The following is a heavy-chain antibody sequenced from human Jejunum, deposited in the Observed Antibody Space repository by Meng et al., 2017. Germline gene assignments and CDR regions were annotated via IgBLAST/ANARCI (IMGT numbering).Heavy chain of an antibody. CDR2: ISYNEGDT. CDR1: GFTLSRYS. Sequence: GESLKISCAASGFTLSRYSMHWVRQTPGKGLEYVSAISYNEGDTFYASSVEGRFTISRDSSKNTPFLQMGSLRAEDMAMYYCARVGLSGSFDQWGQGTLVTVSS. D-gene: IGHD5-12*01. V-gene: IGHV3-64*01. J-gene: IGHJ4*02. CDR3: ARVGLSGSFDQ.